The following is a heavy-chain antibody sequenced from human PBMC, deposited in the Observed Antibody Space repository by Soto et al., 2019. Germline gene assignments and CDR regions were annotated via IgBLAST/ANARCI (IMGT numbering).Heavy chain of an antibody. CDR2: INVFNGNT. D-gene: IGHD2-15*01. Sequence: QVQLVQSGAEVKKPGASVKVSCKASGYIFTSCGLSWVRQAPGQGLEWIGWINVFNGNTKYAQRFQGRVTMTRDTSTSTAYMELRSLNPDDTAVYYCARLSRGKAYCSGDSCNAHYWGQRTLVTVSS. V-gene: IGHV1-18*01. CDR3: ARLSRGKAYCSGDSCNAHY. J-gene: IGHJ4*02. CDR1: GYIFTSCG.